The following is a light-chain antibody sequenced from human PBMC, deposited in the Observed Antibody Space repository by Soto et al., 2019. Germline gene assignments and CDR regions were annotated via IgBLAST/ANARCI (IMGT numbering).Light chain of an antibody. CDR1: QSVSSY. CDR3: QLRSIWPPHT. J-gene: IGKJ2*01. Sequence: EIVLTQSPATLSLSPGERATLSCRASQSVSSYLAWYQQKPGQAPRLLIYHASNRATGIPARFSGSGSGTDFTLTISSLEPEDFAVYYCQLRSIWPPHTFGQGTKLEIK. CDR2: HAS. V-gene: IGKV3-11*01.